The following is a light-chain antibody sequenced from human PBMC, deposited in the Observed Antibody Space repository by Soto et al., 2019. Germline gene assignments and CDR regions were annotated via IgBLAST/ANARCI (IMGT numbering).Light chain of an antibody. CDR1: NIGGKS. J-gene: IGLJ3*02. Sequence: SYELTQPPSVSVAPGEPASISCRGDNIGGKSVHWYQHKPGQAPGLVIYFDRDRPSGIPERLSGSNSGNTATLTISRVEAGDEADYYCHVWDSLTDDWVFGGGTKVTVL. V-gene: IGLV3-21*04. CDR3: HVWDSLTDDWV. CDR2: FDR.